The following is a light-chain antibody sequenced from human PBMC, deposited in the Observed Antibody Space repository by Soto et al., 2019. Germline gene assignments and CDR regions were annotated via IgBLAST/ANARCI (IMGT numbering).Light chain of an antibody. Sequence: EFVLTQSPATLSLSPGERATLSCRASQSVSSYLAWYQQKPGQAPRLLIYDASNRATGIPARFSGSGSGTDFTLTISSLEPEDFAVYYCQQRSNWPLFGQGTRLEIK. J-gene: IGKJ5*01. CDR2: DAS. CDR3: QQRSNWPL. CDR1: QSVSSY. V-gene: IGKV3-11*01.